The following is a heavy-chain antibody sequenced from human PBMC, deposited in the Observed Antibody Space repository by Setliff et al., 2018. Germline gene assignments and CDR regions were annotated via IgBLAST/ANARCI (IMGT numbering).Heavy chain of an antibody. CDR3: ARRVAIFGVVLLNWFDP. J-gene: IGHJ5*02. CDR1: GGSITNFY. V-gene: IGHV4-59*08. D-gene: IGHD3-3*01. CDR2: IYSSGIT. Sequence: SETLSLTCTVSGGSITNFYWNWIRQSPGKGLEWIGYIYSSGITNYNPSLKSRLTMSVDPSKTRFSLHLGSMTAADTAVYYCARRVAIFGVVLLNWFDPWGQGTLVTVSS.